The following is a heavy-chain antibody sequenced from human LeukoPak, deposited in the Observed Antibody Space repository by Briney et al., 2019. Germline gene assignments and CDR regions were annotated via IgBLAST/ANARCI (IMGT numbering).Heavy chain of an antibody. D-gene: IGHD2-15*01. CDR1: GFTFSDYY. Sequence: PGGSLRLSCAASGFTFSDYYMSWIRQAPGKGLEWVSAISGSGGSTYYADSVKGRFTISRDNSKNTLYLQMNSLRAEDAAVYYCAKDIGGLPSAWGQGTLVTVSS. CDR2: ISGSGGST. CDR3: AKDIGGLPSA. V-gene: IGHV3-23*01. J-gene: IGHJ5*02.